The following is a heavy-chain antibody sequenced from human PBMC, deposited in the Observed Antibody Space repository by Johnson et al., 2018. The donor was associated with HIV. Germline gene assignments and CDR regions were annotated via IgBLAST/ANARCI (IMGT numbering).Heavy chain of an antibody. CDR1: GFTFSSYA. Sequence: QVQLVESGGGLVQPGRSLRLSCAASGFTFSSYAMHWVRQAPGKGLEWVAVISYDGSNKYYADSVKGRFTISRDNSKNTLYLQMNSLRAEDTAVYYCAKMVHGEPPWAFDIWGQGTMVTVSS. V-gene: IGHV3-30*04. CDR2: ISYDGSNK. D-gene: IGHD4-17*01. CDR3: AKMVHGEPPWAFDI. J-gene: IGHJ3*02.